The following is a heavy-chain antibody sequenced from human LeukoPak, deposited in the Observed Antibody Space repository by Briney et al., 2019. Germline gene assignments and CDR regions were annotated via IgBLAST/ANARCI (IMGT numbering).Heavy chain of an antibody. D-gene: IGHD2-15*01. J-gene: IGHJ4*02. Sequence: PGRSLRLSCTASGVTFGDHGMSWVRQAPGKGLEWVGVIRSKAYGGTTEYAASVKDRFTISRDDSKSIAYLQMNCLKTEATAVYYCSRALRGAGGNSCADYWGQGTLVIVSS. CDR3: SRALRGAGGNSCADY. V-gene: IGHV3-49*04. CDR2: IRSKAYGGTT. CDR1: GVTFGDHG.